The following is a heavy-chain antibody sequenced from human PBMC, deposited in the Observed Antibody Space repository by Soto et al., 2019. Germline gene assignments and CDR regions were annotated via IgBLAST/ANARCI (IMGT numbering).Heavy chain of an antibody. V-gene: IGHV1-18*01. D-gene: IGHD1-1*01. CDR3: ALLSTLSAPRYRFCYHMDI. Sequence: QVQLAQSGPELKKPGASLEVSCRASGYTFSNYGISWVRQVPGQGLEWMAWISVKNGDTNFAQKFQGRLSVTTDTSTSPAVLDLGGLRSANTAVSYGALLSTLSAPRYRFCYHMDIGGEGTMFTAS. CDR2: ISVKNGDT. J-gene: IGHJ6*03. CDR1: GYTFSNYG.